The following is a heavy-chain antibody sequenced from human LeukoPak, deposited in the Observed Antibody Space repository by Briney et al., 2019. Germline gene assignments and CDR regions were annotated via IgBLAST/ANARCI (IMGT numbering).Heavy chain of an antibody. Sequence: GGSLRLSCEASGFTFSTYWMAWVRQAPGKGLEWVANIKEGESARHQADSVKRRFTISRYNAKKSVYLQMSSLRGEDPAVYYCARDVGGSLDYWGRGTLVTVSS. CDR3: ARDVGGSLDY. J-gene: IGHJ4*02. V-gene: IGHV3-7*01. CDR1: GFTFSTYW. D-gene: IGHD1-26*01. CDR2: IKEGESAR.